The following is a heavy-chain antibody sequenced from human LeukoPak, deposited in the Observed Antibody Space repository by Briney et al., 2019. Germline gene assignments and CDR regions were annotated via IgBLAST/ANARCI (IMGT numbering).Heavy chain of an antibody. CDR3: ARHRYGDDYYFDL. D-gene: IGHD3-3*01. CDR2: IYYTGST. CDR1: GDSIGSYY. J-gene: IGHJ4*02. V-gene: IGHV4-59*08. Sequence: PSETLSLTCTVSGDSIGSYYWSWIRQPPGKGLEWIGYIYYTGSTNYNPSLKSRVTISVDTSKNQFSLRVKSVTAADTAVYYCARHRYGDDYYFDLWGPGTLVTVSS.